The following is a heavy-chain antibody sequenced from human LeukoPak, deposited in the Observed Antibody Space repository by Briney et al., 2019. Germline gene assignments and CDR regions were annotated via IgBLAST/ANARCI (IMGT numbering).Heavy chain of an antibody. CDR2: IYYSGST. V-gene: IGHV4-59*01. J-gene: IGHJ5*02. Sequence: SETLSLTCTVSGGSISSYYWSWIRQPPGKGPEWIGYIYYSGSTNYNPSLKSRVTISVDTSKNQFSLKLSSVTAADTAVYYCARDKSLWSGFLSWGQGTLVTVSS. CDR3: ARDKSLWSGFLS. CDR1: GGSISSYY. D-gene: IGHD3-3*01.